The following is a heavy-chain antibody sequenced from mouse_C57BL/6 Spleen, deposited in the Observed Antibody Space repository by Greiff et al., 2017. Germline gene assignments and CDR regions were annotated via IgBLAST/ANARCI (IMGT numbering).Heavy chain of an antibody. CDR3: ARGKWLLFDAIAY. Sequence: VQLQQPGAELVKPGASVKLSCTASGFNITDYYMHWVKQRTEQGLEWIGMIDPEDGETNYAQKFQGKATITADTSSNTAYLQLSSLTSEDTAVDYCARGKWLLFDAIAYWGQGTSVTVSA. J-gene: IGHJ4*01. V-gene: IGHV14-2*01. D-gene: IGHD2-2*01. CDR2: IDPEDGET. CDR1: GFNITDYY.